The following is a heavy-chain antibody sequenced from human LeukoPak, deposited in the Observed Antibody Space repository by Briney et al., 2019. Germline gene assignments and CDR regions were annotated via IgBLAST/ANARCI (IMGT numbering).Heavy chain of an antibody. CDR2: IYYSGGT. D-gene: IGHD4-23*01. Sequence: SETLSLTCTVSGGSISSYYWSWIRQPPGKGLEWIGYIYYSGGTNYNPSLKSRVTITVDTSKNQFSLKLSSVTAADTAVYYCARDAAYYGGRYFDYWGQGTLVTVSS. V-gene: IGHV4-59*01. J-gene: IGHJ4*02. CDR1: GGSISSYY. CDR3: ARDAAYYGGRYFDY.